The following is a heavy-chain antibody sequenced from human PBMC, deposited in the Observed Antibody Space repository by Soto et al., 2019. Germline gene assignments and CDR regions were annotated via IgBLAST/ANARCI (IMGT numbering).Heavy chain of an antibody. Sequence: PGESLKISCKGSGYSFTSYWIGWVRQMPGKGLEWMGIIYPGDSDTRYSPSFQGQVTISADKSISTAYLQWSSLKASDSAVYYCTRAESPNIAYFFDYWGQGTLVTVSS. CDR1: GYSFTSYW. V-gene: IGHV5-51*01. CDR2: IYPGDSDT. J-gene: IGHJ4*02. CDR3: TRAESPNIAYFFDY.